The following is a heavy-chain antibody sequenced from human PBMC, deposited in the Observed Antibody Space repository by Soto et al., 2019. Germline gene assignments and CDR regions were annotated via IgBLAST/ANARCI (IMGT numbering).Heavy chain of an antibody. V-gene: IGHV4-31*02. D-gene: IGHD2-2*01. Sequence: SETLSLTCTVSGGSISSGGYYWSWIRQHPGKGLEWIGYIYYSGSTYYNPSLKSRVTISVDTSKNQFSLKLSSVTAADTAVYYCARQVNQMLARLLDYGMDVWGQGTTVTVSS. CDR1: GGSISSGGYY. CDR3: ARQVNQMLARLLDYGMDV. CDR2: IYYSGST. J-gene: IGHJ6*02.